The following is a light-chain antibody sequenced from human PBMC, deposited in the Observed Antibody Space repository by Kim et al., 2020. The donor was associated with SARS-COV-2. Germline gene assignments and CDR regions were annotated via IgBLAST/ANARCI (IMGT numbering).Light chain of an antibody. CDR2: AAS. J-gene: IGKJ5*01. Sequence: DIQMTQSPSSLSASVGDRVTITCRASQDIKNHLGWYQQKPGKAPKRLIYAASSLQSGVPSRFSGSGSGTEFTLTISSPQPEDFATYYCLQHSTFPITFGQGTRLDIK. CDR1: QDIKNH. V-gene: IGKV1-17*01. CDR3: LQHSTFPIT.